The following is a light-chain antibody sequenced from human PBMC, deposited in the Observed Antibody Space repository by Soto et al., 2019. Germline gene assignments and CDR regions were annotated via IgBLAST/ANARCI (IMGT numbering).Light chain of an antibody. J-gene: IGLJ1*01. CDR2: DAT. CDR3: LLFFSGVPV. CDR1: IDTVTTSHW. V-gene: IGLV7-46*01. Sequence: QAVVTQESSLTVSPGGTVTLTCDSSIDTVTTSHWPYWFQQKPGQAPKTLIYDATDKPPWTPVRFSGSLLGDKAALTLSGAQPEDEAQYYCLLFFSGVPVFGLGTKLTVL.